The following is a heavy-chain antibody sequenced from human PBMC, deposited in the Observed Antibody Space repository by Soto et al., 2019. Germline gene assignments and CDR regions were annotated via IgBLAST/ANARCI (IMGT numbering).Heavy chain of an antibody. CDR1: GFIVSSNY. D-gene: IGHD2-21*01. Sequence: EVQLVETGGGLIQPGGSLRLSCAASGFIVSSNYMSWVRQGPGKGLEWVSVIYSGGSTYYADSVKGRFTIARDESKNTLERQMSGLRAEDTAVYYGARASTCGSPWYYGMDVWGQGTTVTVAS. CDR3: ARASTCGSPWYYGMDV. J-gene: IGHJ6*02. CDR2: IYSGGST. V-gene: IGHV3-53*02.